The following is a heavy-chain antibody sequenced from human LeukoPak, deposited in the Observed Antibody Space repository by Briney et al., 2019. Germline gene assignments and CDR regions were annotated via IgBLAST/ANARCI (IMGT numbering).Heavy chain of an antibody. J-gene: IGHJ6*02. D-gene: IGHD3-10*01. V-gene: IGHV4-4*07. CDR3: AGGLYYGSGSYYNPLSTNYGMDV. CDR2: IYTSGST. CDR1: GGSISSYY. Sequence: SETLSLTCTVSGGSISSYYWSWIRQPAGKGLEWIGRIYTSGSTNYNPSLKSRVTMSVDTSKNQFSLKLSSVTAADTAVYYCAGGLYYGSGSYYNPLSTNYGMDVWGQGTTVTVSS.